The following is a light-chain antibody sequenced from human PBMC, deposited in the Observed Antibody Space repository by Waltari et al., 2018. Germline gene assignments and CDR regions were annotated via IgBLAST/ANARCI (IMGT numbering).Light chain of an antibody. CDR3: QQRSNWPLT. V-gene: IGKV3-11*01. CDR2: SAS. Sequence: EIVMTQSPPTLSVSPGERATLSCRASQSVSNSLAWYQHRPGRAPRLLIHSASTRAPGIPARFSGSGSETEFTLTISSLEPEDFAVYYCQQRSNWPLTFGGGTKVEIK. J-gene: IGKJ4*01. CDR1: QSVSNS.